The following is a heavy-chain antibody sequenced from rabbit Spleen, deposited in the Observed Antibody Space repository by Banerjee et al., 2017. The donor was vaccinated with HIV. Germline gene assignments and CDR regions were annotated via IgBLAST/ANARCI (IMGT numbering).Heavy chain of an antibody. Sequence: QSLEESGGDLVKPGASLTLTCTASGFSFSGTYYMCWIRQAPGKGLEWISCIAGSGSGFTYSATWAEGRFTCSKTSSTTVTLQMTSLTVADTATYFCARDTGTSFSTYGMDLWGPGTLVTVS. D-gene: IGHD7-1*01. CDR2: IAGSGSGFT. J-gene: IGHJ6*01. CDR3: ARDTGTSFSTYGMDL. V-gene: IGHV1S40*01. CDR1: GFSFSGTYY.